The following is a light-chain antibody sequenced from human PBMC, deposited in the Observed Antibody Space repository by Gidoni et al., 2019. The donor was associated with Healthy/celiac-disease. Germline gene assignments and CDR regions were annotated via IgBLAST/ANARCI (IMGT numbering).Light chain of an antibody. Sequence: DIQLTQSPSSLSSSVGDRVTITCRASQSISSYLTWYQQKPGNAPTLLIYAASSWQSGIPSRFSGSGSGTDFTLTISSLQPEDFGVYYCQQSSNSPPYTFGQGTKLEIK. CDR2: AAS. CDR3: QQSSNSPPYT. CDR1: QSISSY. J-gene: IGKJ2*01. V-gene: IGKV1-39*01.